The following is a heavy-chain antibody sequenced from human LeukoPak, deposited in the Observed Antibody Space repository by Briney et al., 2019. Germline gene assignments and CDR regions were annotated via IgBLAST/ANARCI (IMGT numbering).Heavy chain of an antibody. Sequence: SETLSLTCSVSGGSISSYYWSWIRQPPGKGLEWIGYIYYSGSTKYNPSLKSRVTISVDTSKNQFSLKLSSVTAADTAVYYCARGGTTVTPGLLWFDPWGQGTLVTVSS. CDR1: GGSISSYY. CDR2: IYYSGST. CDR3: ARGGTTVTPGLLWFDP. V-gene: IGHV4-59*01. D-gene: IGHD4-17*01. J-gene: IGHJ5*02.